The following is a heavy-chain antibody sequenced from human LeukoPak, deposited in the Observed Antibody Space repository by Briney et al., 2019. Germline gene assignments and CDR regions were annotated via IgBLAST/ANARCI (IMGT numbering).Heavy chain of an antibody. V-gene: IGHV4-34*01. Sequence: SETLSLTCAVYGGSFSGYYWSWIRQPPEKGLEWIGEINHSGSTNYNPSLKSRVTISVDTSKNQFSLKLSSVTAADTAVYYCARAGGAAADTALDYWGQGTLVTVSS. J-gene: IGHJ4*02. D-gene: IGHD6-13*01. CDR1: GGSFSGYY. CDR2: INHSGST. CDR3: ARAGGAAADTALDY.